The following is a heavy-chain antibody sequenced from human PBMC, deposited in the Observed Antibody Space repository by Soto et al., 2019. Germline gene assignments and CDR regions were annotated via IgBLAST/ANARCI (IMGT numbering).Heavy chain of an antibody. CDR1: GYTFTSYG. J-gene: IGHJ5*02. Sequence: QVQLVQSGAEVKKPGASVKVSCKASGYTFTSYGISWVRQAPGQGLEWMGWISAYNGNTNYAQKLQGRVTMTTDTQTSKAYMELRSLRSDDTAVYYCARSLGEYDFWSGSPTPYNSFDPWGQGTLVTVSS. V-gene: IGHV1-18*01. D-gene: IGHD3-3*01. CDR3: ARSLGEYDFWSGSPTPYNSFDP. CDR2: ISAYNGNT.